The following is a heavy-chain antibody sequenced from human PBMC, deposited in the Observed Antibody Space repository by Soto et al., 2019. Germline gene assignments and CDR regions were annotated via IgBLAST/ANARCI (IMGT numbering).Heavy chain of an antibody. CDR3: ARGADIGGYSAIYPFDI. Sequence: PGGSLRLSCAASGLTFRSYDMHWVRQAPGKGLEWVAFISYAGSNKKNADSVKGRATIFRDNSKDTLSIQLNSLRAEDTAGYYCARGADIGGYSAIYPFDIRGQGTMV. CDR1: GLTFRSYD. V-gene: IGHV3-30*04. D-gene: IGHD1-26*01. CDR2: ISYAGSNK. J-gene: IGHJ3*02.